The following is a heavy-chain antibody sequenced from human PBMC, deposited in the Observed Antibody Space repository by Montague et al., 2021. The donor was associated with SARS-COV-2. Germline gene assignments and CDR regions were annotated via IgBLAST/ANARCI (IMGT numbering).Heavy chain of an antibody. J-gene: IGHJ3*02. CDR3: ARQENSSGWFKPDAFDI. CDR2: IYYSGST. Sequence: SETLSLTCTVPGGSISSSSYYWGWLRPPPGKGPDWIGSIYYSGSTYYNPSLKSRVTISVDTSKNQFSLKLSSVTAADTAVYYCARQENSSGWFKPDAFDIWGQGTMVTVSS. V-gene: IGHV4-39*01. D-gene: IGHD6-19*01. CDR1: GGSISSSSYY.